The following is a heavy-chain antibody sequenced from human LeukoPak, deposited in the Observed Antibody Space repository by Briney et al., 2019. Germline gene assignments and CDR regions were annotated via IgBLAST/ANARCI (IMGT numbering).Heavy chain of an antibody. CDR2: ISSSCSTI. J-gene: IGHJ4*02. CDR1: GFTFRSYE. V-gene: IGHV3-48*03. D-gene: IGHD3-10*01. Sequence: GGSLRLSCAASGFTFRSYEMNWVRQAPGKGLEGVSFISSSCSTIYYPDSVKGRFTISRDNPKNSPYPQMNSLRAEDTAVYYCARASGEFETYGTENYFDYWGQGTLVTVSS. CDR3: ARASGEFETYGTENYFDY.